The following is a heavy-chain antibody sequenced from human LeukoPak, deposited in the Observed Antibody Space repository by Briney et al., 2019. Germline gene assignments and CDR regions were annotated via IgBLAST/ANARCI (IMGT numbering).Heavy chain of an antibody. CDR1: GFSFNNYG. D-gene: IGHD5-24*01. Sequence: GGSLRLSCAASGFSFNNYGMHWVRQAPGKGLEWVAVISYDGSNKYYADSVKGRFTISRDNSKNTLYLQMNSLRSEDTAVYYCARGRGGDGYNWLCYFDYWGQGTLVTVSS. J-gene: IGHJ4*02. V-gene: IGHV3-30*03. CDR2: ISYDGSNK. CDR3: ARGRGGDGYNWLCYFDY.